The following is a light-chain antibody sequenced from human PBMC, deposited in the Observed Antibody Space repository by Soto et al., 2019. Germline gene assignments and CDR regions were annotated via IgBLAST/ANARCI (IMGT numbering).Light chain of an antibody. CDR2: DAS. CDR1: QGVSSY. CDR3: QQRSNWWT. V-gene: IGKV3-11*01. Sequence: EIVLTQSPATLSLSPGERATLSCRASQGVSSYLAWYQQKPGQAPRLLIYDASNRATGIPARFSGSGSGTDFTLTISRLEPEDFAGYYCQQRSNWWTVGRGTKVEIK. J-gene: IGKJ1*01.